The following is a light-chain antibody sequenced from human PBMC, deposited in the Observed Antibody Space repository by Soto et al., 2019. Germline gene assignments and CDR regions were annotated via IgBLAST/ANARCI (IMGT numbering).Light chain of an antibody. Sequence: DIQMTQSPSTLSASVGDRVSVTCRASHSISRQLAWYQQKPGKAPNLLIYQASNLETGVPSRFSGSGSGTDFSLTISRLEPEDSAVYYCQQHGSSPPSWTFGQGTKVEIK. CDR2: QAS. CDR1: HSISRQ. CDR3: QQHGSSPPSWT. J-gene: IGKJ1*01. V-gene: IGKV1-5*03.